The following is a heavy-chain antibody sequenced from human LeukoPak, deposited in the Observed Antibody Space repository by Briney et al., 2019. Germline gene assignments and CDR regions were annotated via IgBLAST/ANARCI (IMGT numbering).Heavy chain of an antibody. CDR1: GYTFTSNG. J-gene: IGHJ5*02. Sequence: ASVKVCCNASGYTFTSNGISWVRQAPGPGIEWVGWISAYNGNTNYAQKLQGRVNMTTDTSTGTAYMELRSMRSDDTAVYYCARVPAAEVMVRGIDWFDPWGQGTLVTVSS. D-gene: IGHD3-10*01. CDR2: ISAYNGNT. CDR3: ARVPAAEVMVRGIDWFDP. V-gene: IGHV1-18*01.